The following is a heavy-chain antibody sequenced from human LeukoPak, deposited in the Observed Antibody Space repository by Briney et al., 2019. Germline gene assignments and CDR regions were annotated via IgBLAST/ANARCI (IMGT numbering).Heavy chain of an antibody. CDR1: GVSMSSNNW. Sequence: SGTLSLTCAVSGVSMSSNNWWSWVRQPPGKGLEWIGEIHESGSTNYNPSLKSRVTISVDKSKDQFSLKLSSVTAADTAVYYCARHEGFSQKDWGQGTLVTVSS. CDR2: IHESGST. J-gene: IGHJ4*02. V-gene: IGHV4-4*02. CDR3: ARHEGFSQKD.